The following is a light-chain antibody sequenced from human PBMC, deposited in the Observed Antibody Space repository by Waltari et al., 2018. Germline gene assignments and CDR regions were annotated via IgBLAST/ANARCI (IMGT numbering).Light chain of an antibody. J-gene: IGKJ1*01. CDR3: LKHNSYPWT. CDR2: AAS. CDR1: QGISSY. Sequence: DIQMTQSPSSLSASVGDTVTITCRARQGISSYLNWFQQKPGKAPKLLIYAASSLESGVPSRFSGSGSGTEFTLTISRLQPEDFAAYYCLKHNSYPWTFGQGTKVEIK. V-gene: IGKV1-17*01.